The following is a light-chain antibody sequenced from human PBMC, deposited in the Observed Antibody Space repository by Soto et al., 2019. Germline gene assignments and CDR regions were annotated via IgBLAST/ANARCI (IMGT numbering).Light chain of an antibody. V-gene: IGKV4-1*01. J-gene: IGKJ2*01. CDR1: QSVLYSSNNKNY. Sequence: DIVMTQSPDSLAVSLGERATINCKSSQSVLYSSNNKNYLAWYQQRPGQPPKLLIYWASTRESGVPDRFSCAASGTDFTLTITSLPAEDVAVYYCQQYESTPPTFGQGTKLEIK. CDR3: QQYESTPPT. CDR2: WAS.